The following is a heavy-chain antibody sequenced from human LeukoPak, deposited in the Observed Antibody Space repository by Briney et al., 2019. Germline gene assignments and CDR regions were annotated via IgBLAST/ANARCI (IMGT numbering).Heavy chain of an antibody. D-gene: IGHD5-24*01. CDR2: IIPIFGTA. CDR1: GGTFSNYA. CDR3: ARASGPMATIA. J-gene: IGHJ5*02. V-gene: IGHV1-69*06. Sequence: ASVKVSCKASGGTFSNYAFSWVRQAPGQGLEWMGGIIPIFGTANYAQKFQGRVTITADKSTSTAYMELSSLRSEDTAVYYCARASGPMATIAWGQGTLVTVSS.